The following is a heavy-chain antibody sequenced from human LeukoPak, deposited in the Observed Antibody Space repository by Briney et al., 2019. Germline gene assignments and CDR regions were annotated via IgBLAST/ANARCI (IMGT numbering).Heavy chain of an antibody. CDR3: ARERAYCSSTSCHMDV. CDR1: GFRFSSYS. V-gene: IGHV3-21*01. Sequence: GGSLRLSCAASGFRFSSYSMNWVRQAPGKGLEWVSSISSSSSYIYYADSVKGRFTISRDNAKNSLYLQMNSLRAEDTAVYYCARERAYCSSTSCHMDVWGKGTTVTVPS. D-gene: IGHD2-2*01. CDR2: ISSSSSYI. J-gene: IGHJ6*03.